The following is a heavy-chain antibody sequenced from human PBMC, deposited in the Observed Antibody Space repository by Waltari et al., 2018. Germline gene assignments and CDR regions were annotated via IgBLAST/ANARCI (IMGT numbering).Heavy chain of an antibody. CDR2: IYYSGGT. D-gene: IGHD2-2*02. CDR3: ARDHGYCSSTSCYNYYGMDV. CDR1: GGSISSSSYY. V-gene: IGHV4-39*07. Sequence: QLQLQESGPGLVKPSETLSLTCTVSGGSISSSSYYWGWIRQPPGKGLEWIGSIYYSGGTYYNPSLKSRVTISVDTSKNQFSLKLSSVTAADTAVYYCARDHGYCSSTSCYNYYGMDVWGQGTTVTVSS. J-gene: IGHJ6*02.